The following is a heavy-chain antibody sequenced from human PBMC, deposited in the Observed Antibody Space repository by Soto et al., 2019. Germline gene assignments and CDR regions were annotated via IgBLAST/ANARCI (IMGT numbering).Heavy chain of an antibody. CDR1: GGTFSSYT. CDR2: IIPILGIA. V-gene: IGHV1-69*08. CDR3: SRENHRDYYGSGSYSYYYGMDV. Sequence: QVQLVQSGAEVKKPGSSVKVSCKASGGTFSSYTISWVRQAPGQGLEWMGRIIPILGIANYAQKFQGRVTITADKSTSTAYMELSSRRSEDTAVYYCSRENHRDYYGSGSYSYYYGMDVWGQGTTVTVSS. J-gene: IGHJ6*02. D-gene: IGHD3-10*01.